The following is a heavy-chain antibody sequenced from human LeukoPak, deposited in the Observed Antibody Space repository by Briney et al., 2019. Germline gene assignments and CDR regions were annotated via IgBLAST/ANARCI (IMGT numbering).Heavy chain of an antibody. J-gene: IGHJ4*02. Sequence: GGSLRLSCAASGFTFSDYYMSWIRQAPGKGLEWVSYISGGGSTIYYADSVKGRFTISRDNSKNTLYLQMNSLRAEDTAVYYCARDASYDSSGYYDYWGQGTLVTVSS. D-gene: IGHD3-22*01. V-gene: IGHV3-11*04. CDR3: ARDASYDSSGYYDY. CDR1: GFTFSDYY. CDR2: ISGGGSTI.